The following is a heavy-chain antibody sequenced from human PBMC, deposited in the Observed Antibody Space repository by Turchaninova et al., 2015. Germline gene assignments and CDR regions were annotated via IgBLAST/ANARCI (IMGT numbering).Heavy chain of an antibody. Sequence: QITLKESGPTLVKPTQTLTLTCTFSGFSLSTSGVGVGWIRQPPGQALECLALIYWDDYKRYSPSLKTTLTVTKDTSKNQVVLKMTNMDPVDTATYFCAHSKIVPSAPLDSWGQGTLVTVSS. CDR3: AHSKIVPSAPLDS. CDR2: IYWDDYK. CDR1: GFSLSTSGVG. D-gene: IGHD2-21*01. V-gene: IGHV2-5*02. J-gene: IGHJ4*02.